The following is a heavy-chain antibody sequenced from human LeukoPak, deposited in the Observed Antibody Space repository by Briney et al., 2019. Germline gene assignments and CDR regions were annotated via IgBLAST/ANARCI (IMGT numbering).Heavy chain of an antibody. CDR2: FFYSGST. D-gene: IGHD2-21*01. J-gene: IGHJ3*02. Sequence: PSETLSLTCAVYGGSFSGYYWSWIRQPPGKGLEWIGNFFYSGSTNYNPSLKSRVTIFVDTSKNQFSLKLSSVTAADTAVYYCASGDEFLDAFDIWGQGTMVTVSS. CDR1: GGSFSGYY. V-gene: IGHV4-34*12. CDR3: ASGDEFLDAFDI.